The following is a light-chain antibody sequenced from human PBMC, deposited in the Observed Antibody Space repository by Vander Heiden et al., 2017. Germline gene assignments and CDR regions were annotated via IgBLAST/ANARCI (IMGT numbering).Light chain of an antibody. J-gene: IGKJ1*01. CDR3: QQSYSTPPT. V-gene: IGKV1-39*01. Sequence: IQTTQSPTSLSASVGERVTITCRASQSISSYLNWYQQKPGKAPKLLIYAASSLQSGIPSRFSGSGSGTDFTLTISSLQSEDFATYYCQQSYSTPPTFGQGTKVEIK. CDR1: QSISSY. CDR2: AAS.